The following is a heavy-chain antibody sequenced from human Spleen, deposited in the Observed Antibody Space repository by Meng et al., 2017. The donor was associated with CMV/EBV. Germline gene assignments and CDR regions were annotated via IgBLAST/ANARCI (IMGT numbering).Heavy chain of an antibody. D-gene: IGHD3-10*01. CDR3: AKGMIRGVIITEYYFDN. CDR1: FTFSSYA. J-gene: IGHJ4*02. V-gene: IGHV3-33*06. Sequence: FTFSSYAMSWVRQAPGKGLEWVAVTWYDGGKRYNVDSVKGRFTISRDNSKNTVYLQMNNLRVEDTAVYYCAKGMIRGVIITEYYFDNWGQGTLVTVSS. CDR2: TWYDGGKR.